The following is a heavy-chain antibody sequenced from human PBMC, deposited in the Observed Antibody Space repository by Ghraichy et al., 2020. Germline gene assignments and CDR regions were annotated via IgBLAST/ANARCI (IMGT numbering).Heavy chain of an antibody. CDR1: GGSFSGYY. CDR3: ARADTYDFWSGYTYYYYGMDV. J-gene: IGHJ6*02. Sequence: SETLSLTCAVYGGSFSGYYWSWIRQPPGKGLEWIGEINHSGSTNYNPSLKSRVTISVDTSKNQFSLKLSSVTAADTAVYYCARADTYDFWSGYTYYYYGMDVWGQGTTVTVSS. V-gene: IGHV4-34*01. D-gene: IGHD3-3*01. CDR2: INHSGST.